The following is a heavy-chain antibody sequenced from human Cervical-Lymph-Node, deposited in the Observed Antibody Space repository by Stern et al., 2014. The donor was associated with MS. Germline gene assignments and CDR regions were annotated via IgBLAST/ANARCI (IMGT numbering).Heavy chain of an antibody. CDR3: VRTESFYYYDGMDV. J-gene: IGHJ6*02. V-gene: IGHV3-30*09. Sequence: QVQLVQSGGGVVPPGRSLRLSCADSGSTFSKSAMHWVRQAPGKGLECVAVISHDGSNKQYGDSVKGRLAISRDNSRNTLSLEIYSLRAEDTAVYYCVRTESFYYYDGMDVWGHGTTVIVSS. CDR2: ISHDGSNK. CDR1: GSTFSKSA.